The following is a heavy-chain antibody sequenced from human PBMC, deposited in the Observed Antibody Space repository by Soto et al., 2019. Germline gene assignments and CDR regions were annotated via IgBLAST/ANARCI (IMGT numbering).Heavy chain of an antibody. CDR3: ARDTWGPDY. D-gene: IGHD7-27*01. J-gene: IGHJ4*02. Sequence: SLRLSCAASGFTFSSYWINWVRQAPGKGLEWVANIEEDGSEKNYVDSVKGRFTIFRDNAKNSLYLEMNSLRAEDTAVYYCARDTWGPDYWGQGTLVTVSS. CDR1: GFTFSSYW. CDR2: IEEDGSEK. V-gene: IGHV3-7*03.